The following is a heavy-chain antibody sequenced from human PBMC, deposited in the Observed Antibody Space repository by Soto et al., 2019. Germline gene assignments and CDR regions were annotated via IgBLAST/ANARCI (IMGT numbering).Heavy chain of an antibody. CDR3: AKQVYSVSGSQYFDH. V-gene: IGHV3-23*01. Sequence: LRLSCAASGFTFSSYSMSWVRQAPGKGREWVSGFRTSGDGGTTYYADSVKGRFTISRDNSKNTLFLQMNSLRAEETAIYYCAKQVYSVSGSQYFDHWGQRTLVTVS. J-gene: IGHJ4*02. CDR1: GFTFSSYS. D-gene: IGHD3-10*01. CDR2: FRTSGDGGTT.